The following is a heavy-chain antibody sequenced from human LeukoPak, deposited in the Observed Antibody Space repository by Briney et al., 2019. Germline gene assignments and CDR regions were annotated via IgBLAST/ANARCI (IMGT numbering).Heavy chain of an antibody. Sequence: PGGSLRLSCAASGFTFSSYSINWVRQAPGKGLEWVSSISSSSSYIYYADSVKGRFTISRDNAKNSLYLQMNSLRAEDTAVYYCAREGSGNAFDIWGQGTMVTVSS. J-gene: IGHJ3*02. CDR3: AREGSGNAFDI. CDR2: ISSSSSYI. CDR1: GFTFSSYS. D-gene: IGHD3-10*01. V-gene: IGHV3-21*01.